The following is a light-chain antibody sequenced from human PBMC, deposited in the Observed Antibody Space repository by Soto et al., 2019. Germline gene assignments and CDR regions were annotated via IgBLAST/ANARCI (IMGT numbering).Light chain of an antibody. CDR3: QQYGRSPVSYT. Sequence: EIVLTQSPGTLSLSPGERATLSCRASQTVITSYLAWYQQKPGQAPKLLIYGASSRATGIPDRFSGSASGTEFTLTISRLEPEDFAVYYWQQYGRSPVSYTCGQGTKLEIK. CDR1: QTVITSY. CDR2: GAS. J-gene: IGKJ2*01. V-gene: IGKV3-20*01.